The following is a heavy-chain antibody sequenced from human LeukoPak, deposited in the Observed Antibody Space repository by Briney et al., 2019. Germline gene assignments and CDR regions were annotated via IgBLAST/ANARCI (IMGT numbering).Heavy chain of an antibody. CDR3: ARDGTYYDILTGYYGKYYYYGMDV. J-gene: IGHJ6*02. Sequence: GASVKVSCKASGYTFTSYGISWVRQAPGQGLEWMGWISAYNGNTNYAQKLQGRVTMTTDTSTSTAYVELRSLRSDDTAVYYCARDGTYYDILTGYYGKYYYYGMDVWGQGTTVTVSS. V-gene: IGHV1-18*01. D-gene: IGHD3-9*01. CDR1: GYTFTSYG. CDR2: ISAYNGNT.